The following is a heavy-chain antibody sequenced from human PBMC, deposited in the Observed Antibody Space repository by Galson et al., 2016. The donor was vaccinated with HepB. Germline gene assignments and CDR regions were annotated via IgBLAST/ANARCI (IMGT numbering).Heavy chain of an antibody. D-gene: IGHD6-19*01. V-gene: IGHV1-18*01. CDR3: ARGLSGTSGWFFDY. CDR2: ISAYNGNT. J-gene: IGHJ4*02. CDR1: GYTFTTYG. Sequence: SVKVSCKASGYTFTTYGIRWVRQAPGQGLEWMGWISAYNGNTNYAQKLQGRVTMTTDTSTSTAYMELRSLRSDDTAVYYCARGLSGTSGWFFDYWGQGTLVTVSS.